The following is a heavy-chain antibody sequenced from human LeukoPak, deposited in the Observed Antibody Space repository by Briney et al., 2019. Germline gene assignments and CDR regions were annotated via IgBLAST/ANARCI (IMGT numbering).Heavy chain of an antibody. CDR2: IYYSGST. Sequence: SETLSLTCTVSGGSISSSSYYWGWIRQPPGEGLEWIGSIYYSGSTYYNPSLKSRVTISVDTSKNQFSLKLSSVTAADTAVYYCARDRGDYSSSWFDYWGQGTLVTVSS. J-gene: IGHJ4*02. D-gene: IGHD6-13*01. CDR1: GGSISSSSYY. V-gene: IGHV4-39*07. CDR3: ARDRGDYSSSWFDY.